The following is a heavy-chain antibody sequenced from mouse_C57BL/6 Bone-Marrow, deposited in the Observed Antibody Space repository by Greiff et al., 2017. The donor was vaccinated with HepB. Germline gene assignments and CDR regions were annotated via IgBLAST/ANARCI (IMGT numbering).Heavy chain of an antibody. J-gene: IGHJ1*03. V-gene: IGHV5-4*01. CDR3: ARDNDVSSYGYFDV. Sequence: EVMLVESGGGLVKPGGSLKLSCAASGFTFSSYAMSWVRQTPEKRLEWVATISDGGSYTYYPDNVKGRFTISRDNAKNNLYLQMSHLKSEDTAMYYCARDNDVSSYGYFDVWGTGTTVTVAS. D-gene: IGHD1-1*01. CDR2: ISDGGSYT. CDR1: GFTFSSYA.